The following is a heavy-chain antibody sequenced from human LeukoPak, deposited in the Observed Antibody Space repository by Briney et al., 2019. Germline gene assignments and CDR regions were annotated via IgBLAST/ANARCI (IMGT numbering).Heavy chain of an antibody. D-gene: IGHD4-17*01. CDR3: AKDIYGDYYYGMDV. J-gene: IGHJ6*02. CDR1: GFTFDDYA. Sequence: GGSLRLSCAASGFTFDDYAIHWVRQAPGKGLEWVSGISWNSGSIGYADSVKGRFTISRDNAKNSLYLQMNSLRAEDTALYYCAKDIYGDYYYGMDVWGQGTTVTVSS. V-gene: IGHV3-9*01. CDR2: ISWNSGSI.